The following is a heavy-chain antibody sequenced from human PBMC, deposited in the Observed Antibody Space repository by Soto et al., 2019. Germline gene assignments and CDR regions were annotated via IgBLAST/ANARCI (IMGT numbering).Heavy chain of an antibody. J-gene: IGHJ4*02. CDR2: IYLDDDK. CDR1: GFSLSTSGVG. V-gene: IGHV2-5*02. CDR3: AHSEYSSSWCNFDY. Sequence: SGPTLVNPTQTLTLTCTFSGFSLSTSGVGVGWIRQPPGKALEWLALIYLDDDKRYSPSLKSRLTITKDTSKNQVVLTMTNMDPVDTATYYCAHSEYSSSWCNFDYWGQGTLVTVSS. D-gene: IGHD6-13*01.